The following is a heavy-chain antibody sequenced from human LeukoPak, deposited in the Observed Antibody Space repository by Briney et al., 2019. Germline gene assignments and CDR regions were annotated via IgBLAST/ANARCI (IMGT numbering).Heavy chain of an antibody. D-gene: IGHD3-9*01. V-gene: IGHV4-61*02. CDR2: IYTSGST. CDR1: GGSISSGSYY. CDR3: ARHPVHYDILTGYYFGPYYFDY. Sequence: SETLSLTCTVSGGSISSGSYYWNWIRQPAGKGLEWIGRIYTSGSTNYNPSLKSRVTISVDTSKNQFSLKLSSVTAADTAVYYCARHPVHYDILTGYYFGPYYFDYWGQGTLVTVSS. J-gene: IGHJ4*02.